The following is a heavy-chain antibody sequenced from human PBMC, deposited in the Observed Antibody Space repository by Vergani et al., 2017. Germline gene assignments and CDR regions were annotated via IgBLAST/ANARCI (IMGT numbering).Heavy chain of an antibody. Sequence: QVQLQESGPGLVKPPGTLSLTCAVFGGSISSSNWWSWVRQPPGKGLEWIGEIYHSGSTNYNPSLKSRVTISVDKSKNQFSLKLSSVTAADTAVYYCARALKLRYSPFGDYYYYGMDVWGQGTTVTVSS. J-gene: IGHJ6*02. CDR3: ARALKLRYSPFGDYYYYGMDV. CDR2: IYHSGST. D-gene: IGHD3-9*01. CDR1: GGSISSSNW. V-gene: IGHV4-4*03.